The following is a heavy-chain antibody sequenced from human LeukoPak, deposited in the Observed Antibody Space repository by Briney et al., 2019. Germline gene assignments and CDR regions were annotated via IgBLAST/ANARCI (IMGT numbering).Heavy chain of an antibody. D-gene: IGHD4-23*01. CDR1: GDSISSESYYY. CDR3: ARLSSVVTPQDH. Sequence: SETLSLTCTVSGDSISSESYYYWGWIRQPPGKGLEWIGSTSNSGTTYYSPSLNSRVTISVDTSKNRFSLILTSLTAADTATYYCARLSSVVTPQDHWGQGTLVTVSS. CDR2: TSNSGTT. V-gene: IGHV4-39*01. J-gene: IGHJ4*02.